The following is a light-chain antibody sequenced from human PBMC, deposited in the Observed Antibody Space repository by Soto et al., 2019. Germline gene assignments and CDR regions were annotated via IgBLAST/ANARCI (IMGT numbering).Light chain of an antibody. CDR2: GNH. J-gene: IGLJ1*01. V-gene: IGLV1-44*01. Sequence: QAVLTQPPSASGTPGQRVTISCSGSSSNIMSNTVNWYQVLPGTAPKVLIQGNHQRPSGVPARFSGSKSGTSASLAISGLQSEDEADYYCAAWDDSLNAYVFGTGTKVTVL. CDR3: AAWDDSLNAYV. CDR1: SSNIMSNT.